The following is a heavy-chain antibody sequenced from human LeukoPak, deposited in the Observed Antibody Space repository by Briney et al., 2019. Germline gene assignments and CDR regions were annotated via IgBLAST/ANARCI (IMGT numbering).Heavy chain of an antibody. J-gene: IGHJ1*01. CDR1: GGSFSGYY. CDR2: INHSGST. Sequence: SETLSLTCAVYGGSFSGYYWSWIRQPPGKGLEWIGEINHSGSTNYNPSLKSRVTISVDTSKNQFSLKLTSVTAADTAVYYCARGDYSDWAESFQHWGQGTLVTISS. V-gene: IGHV4-34*01. D-gene: IGHD4-17*01. CDR3: ARGDYSDWAESFQH.